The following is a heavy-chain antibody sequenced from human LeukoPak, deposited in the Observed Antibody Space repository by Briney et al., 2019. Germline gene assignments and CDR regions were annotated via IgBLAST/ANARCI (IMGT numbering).Heavy chain of an antibody. CDR1: GFTSSSYW. D-gene: IGHD5-24*01. Sequence: GGSLRLSCAASGFTSSSYWMSWVRQAPGKGLEWVADIQQGGSAKYYMDSVKGRFTISRDDAKSSLYLQMNSLRAEDTAVYFCARIRGDGSTFDYWGQGTLVTVSS. CDR3: ARIRGDGSTFDY. V-gene: IGHV3-7*01. CDR2: IQQGGSAK. J-gene: IGHJ4*02.